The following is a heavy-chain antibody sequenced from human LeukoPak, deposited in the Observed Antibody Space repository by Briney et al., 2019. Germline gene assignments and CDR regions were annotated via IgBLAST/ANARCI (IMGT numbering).Heavy chain of an antibody. CDR2: IYRGGST. J-gene: IGHJ4*02. Sequence: GGSLRLSCAASGFTVTSDCMSWVRQAPGKGLEGVSVIYRGGSTYYADSVQGRFTISRDNSSNTLYLQMNSLRADDTAVYHCTLRGSGSHYEGASVYWGQGTLVTVSS. CDR3: TLRGSGSHYEGASVY. D-gene: IGHD3-10*01. V-gene: IGHV3-66*01. CDR1: GFTVTSDC.